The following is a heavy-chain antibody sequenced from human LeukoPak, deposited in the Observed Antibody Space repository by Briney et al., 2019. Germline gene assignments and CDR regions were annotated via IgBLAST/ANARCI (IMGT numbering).Heavy chain of an antibody. Sequence: PSQTLSLTCTVSGGSISSGDYYWSWIRQPPGKGLEWIGYIYYSGSTYYNPSLKSRVTISVDTSKNQLSLKLSSVTAADTAVYYCARGGRDDSSGYYAEYFQHWGQGTLVTVSS. J-gene: IGHJ1*01. CDR2: IYYSGST. D-gene: IGHD3-22*01. CDR1: GGSISSGDYY. V-gene: IGHV4-30-4*01. CDR3: ARGGRDDSSGYYAEYFQH.